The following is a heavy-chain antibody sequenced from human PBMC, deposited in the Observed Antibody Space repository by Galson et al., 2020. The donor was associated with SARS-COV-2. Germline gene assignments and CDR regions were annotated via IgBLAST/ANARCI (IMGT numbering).Heavy chain of an antibody. CDR2: FDPEDGET. CDR3: ATGPGIAVAGTGWFDP. Sequence: ASVKVSCKVSGYTLTELSMHWVRQAPGKGLEWMGGFDPEDGETIYAQKFQGRVTMTEDTSTDTAYMELSSLRSEDTAVYYCATGPGIAVAGTGWFDPGGQGTLVTVSS. J-gene: IGHJ5*02. V-gene: IGHV1-24*01. CDR1: GYTLTELS. D-gene: IGHD6-19*01.